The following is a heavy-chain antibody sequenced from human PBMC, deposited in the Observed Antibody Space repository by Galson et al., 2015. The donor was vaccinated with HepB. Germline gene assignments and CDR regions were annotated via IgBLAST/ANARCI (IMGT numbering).Heavy chain of an antibody. J-gene: IGHJ4*02. CDR1: GFTFSSYA. Sequence: SLRLSCAASGFTFSSYAMSWVRQAPGKGLEWVSVVSGSGGSTDYADSVKGRITISRDNSKNTLYLQMNSLRVEDTAVYYCAKGIAAAGSNAIDYWGQGTLVTVSS. CDR3: AKGIAAAGSNAIDY. D-gene: IGHD6-13*01. CDR2: VSGSGGST. V-gene: IGHV3-23*01.